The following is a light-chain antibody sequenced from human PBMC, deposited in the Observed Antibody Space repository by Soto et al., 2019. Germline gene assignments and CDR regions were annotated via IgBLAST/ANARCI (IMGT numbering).Light chain of an antibody. CDR3: QQGSNWRLT. CDR1: QSVNNY. J-gene: IGKJ4*01. Sequence: EIVLTQSQATLSLSPGERVTLSCRASQSVNNYLAWYQQKPGQAPRLLIYDASNRATGIPARFSGSGSGTDFTLTISSLEPEDFVVYYCQQGSNWRLTFGGGTKVEIK. CDR2: DAS. V-gene: IGKV3-11*01.